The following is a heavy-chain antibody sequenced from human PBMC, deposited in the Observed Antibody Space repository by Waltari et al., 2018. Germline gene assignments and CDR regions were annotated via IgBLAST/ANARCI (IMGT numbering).Heavy chain of an antibody. J-gene: IGHJ4*02. Sequence: EVQLVESGGGLVQPGGSLRLSCAASGFTVSRNYMSWVRPAPGGGMGWVAVIYGGGSTYYADSVKGRFTISRDNTKNTLYRQMNSLRAEDTAVYYCAGAEGYYGSGSYPDYWGQGTLVTVSS. V-gene: IGHV3-66*02. D-gene: IGHD3-10*01. CDR2: IYGGGST. CDR3: AGAEGYYGSGSYPDY. CDR1: GFTVSRNY.